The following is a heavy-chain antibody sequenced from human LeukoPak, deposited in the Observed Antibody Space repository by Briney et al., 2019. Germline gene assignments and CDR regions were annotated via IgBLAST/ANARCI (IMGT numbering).Heavy chain of an antibody. CDR2: IYTSGST. J-gene: IGHJ5*02. CDR3: ARDSSGYYVNWFDP. V-gene: IGHV4-4*07. D-gene: IGHD3-22*01. CDR1: GGSISSCY. Sequence: SETLSLTCTVSGGSISSCYWSWIRQPAGKGLEWIGRIYTSGSTNYNPSLKSRVTMSVDTSKNQFSLKLSSVTAADTAVYYCARDSSGYYVNWFDPWGQGTLVTVSS.